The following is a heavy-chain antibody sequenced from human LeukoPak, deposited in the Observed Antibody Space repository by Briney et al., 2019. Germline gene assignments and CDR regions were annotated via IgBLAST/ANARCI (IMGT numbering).Heavy chain of an antibody. V-gene: IGHV3-23*01. J-gene: IGHJ4*02. CDR1: GFTFSIAW. CDR2: ISGSGGNT. D-gene: IGHD3-22*01. Sequence: PGGSLRLSCAASGFTFSIAWMSWVRQAPGKGLEWVSAISGSGGNTYYADSVKGRFAISRDNSKNALYLQMNSLRAEDTAVYYCAKGAYQYYDSSGYYFDYWGQGTLVTVSS. CDR3: AKGAYQYYDSSGYYFDY.